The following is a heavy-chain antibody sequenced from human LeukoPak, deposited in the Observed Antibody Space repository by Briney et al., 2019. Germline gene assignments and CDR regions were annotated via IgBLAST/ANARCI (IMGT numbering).Heavy chain of an antibody. D-gene: IGHD3-3*01. CDR3: ARPITMRAPYYYGMDV. CDR2: INHSGST. Sequence: PSETLSLTCAVYGGSFSGYYWSWIRQPPGKGLEWIGEINHSGSTNYNPSLKSRVTISVDTSKNQFSLKLSSVTAADTAVYYYARPITMRAPYYYGMDVWGQGTTVTVSS. V-gene: IGHV4-34*01. CDR1: GGSFSGYY. J-gene: IGHJ6*02.